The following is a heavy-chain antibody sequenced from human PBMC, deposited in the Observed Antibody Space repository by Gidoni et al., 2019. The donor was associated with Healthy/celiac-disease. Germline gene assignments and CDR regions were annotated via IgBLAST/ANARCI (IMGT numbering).Heavy chain of an antibody. V-gene: IGHV4-34*01. D-gene: IGHD3-22*01. CDR1: GGSFSGYY. CDR3: ARGPPRSSGYYKYFQH. Sequence: QVQLQQWGAGLLKPSETLSLTCAVYGGSFSGYYWSWIRQPPGKGLEWIGEINHSGSTNYNPSLKSRVTISVDTSKNQFSLKLSSVTAADTAVYYCARGPPRSSGYYKYFQHWGQGTLVTVSS. CDR2: INHSGST. J-gene: IGHJ1*01.